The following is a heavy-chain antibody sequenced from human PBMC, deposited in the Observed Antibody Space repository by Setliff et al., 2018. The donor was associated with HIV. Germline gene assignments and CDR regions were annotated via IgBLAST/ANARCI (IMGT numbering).Heavy chain of an antibody. J-gene: IGHJ4*03. Sequence: RASVKVSCKASGYNFNTYGVSWVRQAPGQGPERMGWISGFNAKTLYAPKFQDRVTLTTDTSTTTAHMELRSLRIDDTAIYYCARANSLLQYNEGWSPENPFNIWGQGTLVTVSS. CDR1: GYNFNTYG. V-gene: IGHV1-18*01. CDR3: ARANSLLQYNEGWSPENPFNI. D-gene: IGHD1-20*01. CDR2: ISGFNAKT.